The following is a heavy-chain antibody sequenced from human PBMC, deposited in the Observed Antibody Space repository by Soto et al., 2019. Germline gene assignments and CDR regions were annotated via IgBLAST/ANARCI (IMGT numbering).Heavy chain of an antibody. CDR1: GGSISSGDYY. J-gene: IGHJ5*02. CDR3: ARGYCSSGSCFNWFDP. D-gene: IGHD2-15*01. Sequence: QVQLQESGPGLVKPSQTLSLTCTVSGGSISSGDYYWTWIRQPPGKGLEWIGYIYYSGRTYYNPSLKSRVTLSIDTSTNQFSLKRSSVTAADTAVYYCARGYCSSGSCFNWFDPWGQGTLVTVSS. CDR2: IYYSGRT. V-gene: IGHV4-30-4*01.